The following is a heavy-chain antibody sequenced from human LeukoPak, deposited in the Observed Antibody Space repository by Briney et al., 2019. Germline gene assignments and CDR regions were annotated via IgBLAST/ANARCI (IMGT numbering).Heavy chain of an antibody. D-gene: IGHD6-19*01. CDR3: ARDPIAVAGADAFDI. Sequence: ASVKVSCKVSGYTLTELSMHWVRQAPGKGLEWMGRFDPEDGETIYAQKFQGRVTMTTDTSTSTAYMELRSLRSDDTAVYYCARDPIAVAGADAFDIWGQGTMVTVSS. J-gene: IGHJ3*02. CDR1: GYTLTELS. V-gene: IGHV1-24*01. CDR2: FDPEDGET.